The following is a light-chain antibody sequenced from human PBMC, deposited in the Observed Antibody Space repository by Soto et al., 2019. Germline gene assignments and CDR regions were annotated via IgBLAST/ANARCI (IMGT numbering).Light chain of an antibody. V-gene: IGLV2-14*01. CDR3: SSYTNINTRACV. Sequence: QSALTQPASVSGSPGQSITISCTGTSGDIGSYNRVSWYQQHPGKAPQLIIYEVTDRPSGVSNRFSGSKSGNTASLTISGLQAEDEAEYYCSSYTNINTRACVFGTGTTLTVL. CDR2: EVT. J-gene: IGLJ1*01. CDR1: SGDIGSYNR.